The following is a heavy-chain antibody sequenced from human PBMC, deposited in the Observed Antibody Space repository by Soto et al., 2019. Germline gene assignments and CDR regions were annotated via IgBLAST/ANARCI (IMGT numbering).Heavy chain of an antibody. D-gene: IGHD1-26*01. J-gene: IGHJ4*02. CDR3: ARDNGVQWELLRFDY. CDR2: INPSGGST. V-gene: IGHV1-46*01. CDR1: GYTFTSYY. Sequence: RASVKVSCKASGYTFTSYYMHWVRQAPGQGLEWMGIINPSGGSTSYAQKFQGRVTMTRDTSTSTVYMELSSLRSEDTAVYYCARDNGVQWELLRFDYWGQGTLVTVSS.